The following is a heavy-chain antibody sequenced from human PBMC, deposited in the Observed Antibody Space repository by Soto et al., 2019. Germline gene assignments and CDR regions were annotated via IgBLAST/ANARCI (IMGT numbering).Heavy chain of an antibody. J-gene: IGHJ4*02. CDR3: ARDWETSATGLIDS. CDR2: TSYDGSNK. Sequence: GGSLRLSCVASGFTFSSYALHWVRQAPGKGLEWVAVTSYDGSNKYYADSVEGRFTISRDNSKNTLYLQTSSLATEDTAMYYCARDWETSATGLIDSWGQGTLVTVSS. D-gene: IGHD3-9*01. V-gene: IGHV3-30-3*01. CDR1: GFTFSSYA.